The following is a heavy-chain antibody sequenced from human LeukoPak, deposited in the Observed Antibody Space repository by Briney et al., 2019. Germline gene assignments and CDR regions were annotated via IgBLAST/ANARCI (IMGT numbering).Heavy chain of an antibody. J-gene: IGHJ6*02. D-gene: IGHD3-10*01. CDR2: ISAYKGNT. V-gene: IGHV1-18*01. CDR3: ARDRRRFGELLDYYGMDV. Sequence: ASVKVSCKASGYTFTSYGISWVRQAPGQGLEWMGWISAYKGNTNYAQKLQGRVTMTTDTSTSTAYMDLRSLRSDDTAVYYCARDRRRFGELLDYYGMDVWGQGTTVTVSS. CDR1: GYTFTSYG.